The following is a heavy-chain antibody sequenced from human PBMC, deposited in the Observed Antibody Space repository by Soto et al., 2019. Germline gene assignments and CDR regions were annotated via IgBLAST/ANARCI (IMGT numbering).Heavy chain of an antibody. D-gene: IGHD2-21*02. V-gene: IGHV3-30*03. J-gene: IGHJ4*02. CDR2: ISYDGGER. CDR3: ARDLPLYCRGDCNFDF. Sequence: AGGSLRLSCGGSGFIFSRYGMHWVRQAPGKGLEWVTGISYDGGERFYADSVKGRFTISRDNSKNRLDLQMGSLRPEDTAVYYCARDLPLYCRGDCNFDFWGQGTLVTVSS. CDR1: GFIFSRYG.